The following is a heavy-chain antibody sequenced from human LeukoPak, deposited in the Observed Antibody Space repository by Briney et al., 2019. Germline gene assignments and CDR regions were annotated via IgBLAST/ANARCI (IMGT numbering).Heavy chain of an antibody. V-gene: IGHV3-48*03. J-gene: IGHJ6*04. CDR2: ISSSGSTI. CDR1: GFTFSSYE. D-gene: IGHD3-10*02. Sequence: GGSLRLSCAASGFTFSSYEMNWVRPAPGKGVEWVSYISSSGSTIYYADSVKGRFTISRDNAKNSLYLQMNSLRAEDTAVYYCAELGITMIGGVWGKGTTVTISS. CDR3: AELGITMIGGV.